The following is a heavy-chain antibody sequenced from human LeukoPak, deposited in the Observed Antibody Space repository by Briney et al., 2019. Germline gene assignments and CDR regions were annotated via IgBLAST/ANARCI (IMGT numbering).Heavy chain of an antibody. D-gene: IGHD3-22*01. CDR1: GFTFSSYW. CDR3: ARDASYYDSSGYYDAFDV. V-gene: IGHV3-7*01. Sequence: GGSLRLSCAASGFTFSSYWMIWVRQAPGKGPEWVANIRPDGSVKYYVDFVQGRFTISRDNAKNSLYLQLNSLRAEDTAVYYCARDASYYDSSGYYDAFDVWGQGTMVTVSS. J-gene: IGHJ3*01. CDR2: IRPDGSVK.